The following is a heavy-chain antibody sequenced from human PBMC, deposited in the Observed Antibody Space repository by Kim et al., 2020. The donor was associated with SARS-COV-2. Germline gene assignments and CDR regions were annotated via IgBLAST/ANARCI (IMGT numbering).Heavy chain of an antibody. CDR3: ARDLGRQYGSSWYGRARWFDP. D-gene: IGHD6-13*01. Sequence: SETLSLTCAVYGGSFSGYYWSWIRQPPGKGLEWIGEINHSGSTNYNPSLKSRVTISVDTSKNQFSLKLSSVTAADTAVYYCARDLGRQYGSSWYGRARWFDPWGQGTLVTVSS. CDR1: GGSFSGYY. V-gene: IGHV4-34*01. CDR2: INHSGST. J-gene: IGHJ5*02.